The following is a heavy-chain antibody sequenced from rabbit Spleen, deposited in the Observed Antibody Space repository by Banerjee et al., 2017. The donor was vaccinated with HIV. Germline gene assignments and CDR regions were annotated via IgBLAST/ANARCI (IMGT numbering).Heavy chain of an antibody. CDR3: ARDTGSSFSSYGMDL. V-gene: IGHV1S45*01. D-gene: IGHD8-1*01. CDR1: GFSFTDKDV. Sequence: QEQLEESGGGLVKPGGSLTLTCTASGFSFTDKDVMCWVRQAPGKGLEWIGCINTITGKTVYATWAKGRFTISRASSTTVFLQMTSLTVADTATYFCARDTGSSFSSYGMDLWGPGTLVTVS. CDR2: INTITGKT. J-gene: IGHJ6*01.